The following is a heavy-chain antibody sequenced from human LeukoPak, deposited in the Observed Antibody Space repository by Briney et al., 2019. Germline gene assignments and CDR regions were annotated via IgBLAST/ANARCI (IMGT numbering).Heavy chain of an antibody. CDR3: ATATPPYCSGGSCYLDY. V-gene: IGHV3-23*01. Sequence: GGSLRLSCAASGFTFSNSAMAWVCQAPGKGLEWVSAISGRGDNTYYADSVKGRFTISRDNSKNTLYLQMNSLRAEDTAVYYCATATPPYCSGGSCYLDYWGQGTLVTVFS. CDR1: GFTFSNSA. CDR2: ISGRGDNT. J-gene: IGHJ4*02. D-gene: IGHD2-15*01.